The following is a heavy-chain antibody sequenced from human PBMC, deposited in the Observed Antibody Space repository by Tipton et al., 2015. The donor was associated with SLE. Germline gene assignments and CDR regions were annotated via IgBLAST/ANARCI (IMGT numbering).Heavy chain of an antibody. D-gene: IGHD3-10*01. J-gene: IGHJ4*02. CDR1: GFILSSYW. CDR3: ARDQRRGFDY. CDR2: IKQDGSEK. V-gene: IGHV3-7*01. Sequence: SLRLSCAASGFILSSYWMSWVRQAPGKGLEWVANIKQDGSEKYYVDSVKGRFTISRDNAKNSLYLQMNSLRVEDTAVYYCARDQRRGFDYWGQGTLVTVSS.